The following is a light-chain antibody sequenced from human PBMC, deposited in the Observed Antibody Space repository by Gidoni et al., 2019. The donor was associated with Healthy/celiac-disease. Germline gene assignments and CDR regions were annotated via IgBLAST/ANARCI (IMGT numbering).Light chain of an antibody. CDR3: CSYAGSSTRWV. J-gene: IGLJ3*02. V-gene: IGLV2-23*01. CDR1: SSDVGSYNL. Sequence: QSALTQPASESGSPGQSITISCTGTSSDVGSYNLVSWYPQHPGKAPKLMIYEGSKRPSGVSNRFSGSKSGNTASLTISGLQAEDEADYYCCSYAGSSTRWVFGGGTKLTVL. CDR2: EGS.